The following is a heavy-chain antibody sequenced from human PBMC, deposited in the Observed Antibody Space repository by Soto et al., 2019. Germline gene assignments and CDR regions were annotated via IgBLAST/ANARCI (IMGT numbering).Heavy chain of an antibody. Sequence: XGSLRLSCAASGFTFTNYAMSWVRQAPGKGLEWVSTISGSGSNTYYANSVKGRFTISRDNSKNTLYLQMNSLRTEDTALYYCAKPSLLSRDGYAFDSWGQGTLVTVSS. V-gene: IGHV3-23*01. CDR2: ISGSGSNT. J-gene: IGHJ4*02. CDR3: AKPSLLSRDGYAFDS. D-gene: IGHD5-12*01. CDR1: GFTFTNYA.